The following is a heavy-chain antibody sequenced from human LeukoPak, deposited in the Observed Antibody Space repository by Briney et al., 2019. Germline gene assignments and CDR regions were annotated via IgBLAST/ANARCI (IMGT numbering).Heavy chain of an antibody. CDR2: ISSSGRTT. V-gene: IGHV3-48*03. D-gene: IGHD7-27*01. CDR3: ARDLGTSAITGY. CDR1: GFTFGNYE. J-gene: IGHJ4*02. Sequence: GGSLRLSCAASGFTFGNYEMNWVRQAPGKGLELVSYISSSGRTTHYADSVKGRFTISRDNAKNSLYLQLNSLRVEDTAVYYCARDLGTSAITGYWGQGTLVTVSS.